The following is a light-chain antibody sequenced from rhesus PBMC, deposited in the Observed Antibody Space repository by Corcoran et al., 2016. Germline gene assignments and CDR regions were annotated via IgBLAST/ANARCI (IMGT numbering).Light chain of an antibody. J-gene: IGKJ2*01. Sequence: EIVMTQSPGTLSLSPGETATLSCRASRSVGSYLAWFQQKPGQAPKLPVHSASFRATGIPDRFSGSGSGTDFTLTITNLEPEDVGIYHCQQYNDLVHSFGQGTKVEIK. CDR3: QQYNDLVHS. CDR1: RSVGSY. V-gene: IGKV3-40*01. CDR2: SAS.